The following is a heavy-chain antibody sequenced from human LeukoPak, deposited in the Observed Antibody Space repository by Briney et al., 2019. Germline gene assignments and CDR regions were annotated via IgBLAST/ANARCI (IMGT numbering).Heavy chain of an antibody. CDR2: ISGRDGST. CDR3: AKEASDIRSSVDS. V-gene: IGHV3-23*01. J-gene: IGHJ4*02. Sequence: GRPLRLSCAASGFTFSNFGMHWVRQAPGKGLEWVSAISGRDGSTYYANSVKGRFTISRDNSKNTLYLQMNSLRAEDTAVYYCAKEASDIRSSVDSWGQGTLVTVSS. CDR1: GFTFSNFG. D-gene: IGHD6-6*01.